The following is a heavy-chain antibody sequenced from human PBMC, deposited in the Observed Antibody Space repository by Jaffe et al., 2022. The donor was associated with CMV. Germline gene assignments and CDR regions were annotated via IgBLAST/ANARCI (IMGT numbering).Heavy chain of an antibody. Sequence: QVQLQESGPGLVKPSETLSLTCTVSGGSINSQYWSWMRQAPGKGLEWIGYIYYSGSTNYNPSLKSRVTLSVDTAKNQFFLKMNAMTAADTAVYFCARGGYSASDYWGQGALVTVAS. CDR1: GGSINSQY. V-gene: IGHV4-59*11. CDR2: IYYSGST. J-gene: IGHJ4*02. D-gene: IGHD5-12*01. CDR3: ARGGYSASDY.